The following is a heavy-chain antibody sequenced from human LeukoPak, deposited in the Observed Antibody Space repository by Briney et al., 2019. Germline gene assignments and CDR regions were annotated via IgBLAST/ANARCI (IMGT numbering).Heavy chain of an antibody. CDR1: GFTFSSYS. V-gene: IGHV3-48*01. J-gene: IGHJ3*02. D-gene: IGHD5-18*01. Sequence: GGSLRLSCAASGFTFSSYSMNWVRQAPGKGLEWVSYISSSSSTIYYADSVKGRFTISRDNAKNSLYLQMNSLRAEDTAVYYCARVGYSYGHDAFDIWGQGTMVIVSS. CDR2: ISSSSSTI. CDR3: ARVGYSYGHDAFDI.